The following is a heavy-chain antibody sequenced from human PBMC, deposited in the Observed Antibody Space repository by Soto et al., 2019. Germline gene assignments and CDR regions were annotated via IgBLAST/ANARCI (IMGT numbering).Heavy chain of an antibody. Sequence: SETLSLTCAVYGGSFSGYYWSWIRQPPGKGLEWIGEINHSGSTNYNPSLKSRVTISVDTSKSQFSLKLSSVTAADTAVYYCARRTRITMIVVVIPNYYFDYWGQGTLVTVSS. J-gene: IGHJ4*02. CDR3: ARRTRITMIVVVIPNYYFDY. D-gene: IGHD3-22*01. CDR2: INHSGST. CDR1: GGSFSGYY. V-gene: IGHV4-34*01.